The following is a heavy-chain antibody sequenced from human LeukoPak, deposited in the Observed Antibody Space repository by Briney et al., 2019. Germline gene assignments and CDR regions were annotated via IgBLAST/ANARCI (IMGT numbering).Heavy chain of an antibody. CDR3: TRGGTRVTTISSLDY. D-gene: IGHD5-12*01. J-gene: IGHJ4*02. CDR2: ISTSSSYR. Sequence: KPGGSLRLSCAAPGFTFTNFGMNWVRQAPGKGLEWVSSISTSSSYRYYVDSVKGRFTISRDNAKNSLYLQMNSLRAEDTAVYYCTRGGTRVTTISSLDYWGQGTLVTVSS. V-gene: IGHV3-21*01. CDR1: GFTFTNFG.